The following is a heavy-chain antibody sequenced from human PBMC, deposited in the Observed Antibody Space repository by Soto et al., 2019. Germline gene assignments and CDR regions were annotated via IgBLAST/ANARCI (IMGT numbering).Heavy chain of an antibody. CDR2: IWYDGSNK. D-gene: IGHD6-13*01. Sequence: QVQLVESGGGVVQPGRSLRLSCAASGFTFSSYGMHWVRQAPGKGLEWVAVIWYDGSNKYYADSVKGRFTISRDNSNNTLYLQMNSLRAEDTAVYYCATAMCVRNRIADAGSFDIWGQGTMVTVCS. CDR1: GFTFSSYG. V-gene: IGHV3-33*01. CDR3: ATAMCVRNRIADAGSFDI. J-gene: IGHJ3*02.